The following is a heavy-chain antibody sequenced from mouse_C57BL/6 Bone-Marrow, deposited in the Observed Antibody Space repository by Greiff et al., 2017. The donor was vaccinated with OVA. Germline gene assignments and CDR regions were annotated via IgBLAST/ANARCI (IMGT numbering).Heavy chain of an antibody. CDR2: INPGRGGT. CDR3: ARLDSNYPYYYAMDY. J-gene: IGHJ4*01. V-gene: IGHV1-54*01. Sequence: VQLQQSGAELVRPGTSVKVSCKASGYAFTNYLIEWVKQRPGQGLEWIGVINPGRGGTNYNEKFTGKATLTADKSSSTAYMQLSSLTSEDSAVYFCARLDSNYPYYYAMDYWGQGTSVTVSS. D-gene: IGHD2-5*01. CDR1: GYAFTNYL.